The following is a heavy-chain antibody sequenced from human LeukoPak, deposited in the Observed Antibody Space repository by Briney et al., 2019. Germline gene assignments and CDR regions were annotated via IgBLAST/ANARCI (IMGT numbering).Heavy chain of an antibody. CDR2: ICGHGISI. J-gene: IGHJ4*02. Sequence: GGSLRLSCEASGFTFSNYAMSWVRQAPGKGLEWVSGICGHGISIYYADSVKGRFTISRNNAKNSLYLQMNSLRAEDTAVYYCARGPTGDLDYFDYWGQGTLVTVSS. D-gene: IGHD3-10*01. V-gene: IGHV3-23*01. CDR1: GFTFSNYA. CDR3: ARGPTGDLDYFDY.